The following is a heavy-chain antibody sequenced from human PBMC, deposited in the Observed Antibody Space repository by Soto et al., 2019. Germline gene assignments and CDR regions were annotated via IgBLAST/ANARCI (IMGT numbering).Heavy chain of an antibody. Sequence: DVQLLESGGGLVQPGGSLRLTCAASGFTLSNYAMSWVRQAPGKGLEWVSVVSGHSRSIYYADSVRGRFTISRDNSKNTLSLQMNSLRVEDTAVYHCAKTHPSRAHTSGWNDWFDPWGQGTLVTVSS. CDR3: AKTHPSRAHTSGWNDWFDP. V-gene: IGHV3-23*01. CDR1: GFTLSNYA. D-gene: IGHD6-19*01. J-gene: IGHJ5*02. CDR2: VSGHSRSI.